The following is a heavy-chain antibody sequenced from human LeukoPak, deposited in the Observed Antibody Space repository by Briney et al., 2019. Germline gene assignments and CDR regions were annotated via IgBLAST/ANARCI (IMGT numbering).Heavy chain of an antibody. Sequence: EGSPTLSCAASGFTFNHWMTWVRQAPGKGLEWVANIKNDGTVKNYVDSVKGRFTISRDNAKNSLYLQMNSLRAEDTGVYYCAKDSYSKGDYWGQGVLVTVSS. D-gene: IGHD5-18*01. J-gene: IGHJ4*02. CDR1: GFTFNHW. CDR3: AKDSYSKGDY. CDR2: IKNDGTVK. V-gene: IGHV3-7*01.